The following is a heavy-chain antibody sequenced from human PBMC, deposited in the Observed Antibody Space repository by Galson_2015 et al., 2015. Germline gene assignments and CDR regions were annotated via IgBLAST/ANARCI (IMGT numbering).Heavy chain of an antibody. Sequence: SLRLSCAASGFTFSSYAMSWVRQAPGKGLEWVSAISGSGGSTYYADSVKGRFTISRDNSKNTLYLQMNSLRAEDTAVYYCAKDRRAPYYGDYSGGWDYWGQGTLVTVSS. D-gene: IGHD4-17*01. J-gene: IGHJ4*02. V-gene: IGHV3-23*01. CDR1: GFTFSSYA. CDR2: ISGSGGST. CDR3: AKDRRAPYYGDYSGGWDY.